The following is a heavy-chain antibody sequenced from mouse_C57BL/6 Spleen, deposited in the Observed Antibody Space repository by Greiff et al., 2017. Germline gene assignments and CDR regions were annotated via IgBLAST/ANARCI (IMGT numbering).Heavy chain of an antibody. J-gene: IGHJ4*01. CDR2: IDPENGDT. Sequence: VQLQQSGAELVRPGASVKLSCTASGFNIKDDYMHWVKQRPEQGLEWIGWIDPENGDTEYASKFQGQATITADTSSNTAYLQLSSLTSEDTAVYYCTTCTYAMDDWGQGTSVTVSS. V-gene: IGHV14-4*01. CDR3: TTCTYAMDD. CDR1: GFNIKDDY.